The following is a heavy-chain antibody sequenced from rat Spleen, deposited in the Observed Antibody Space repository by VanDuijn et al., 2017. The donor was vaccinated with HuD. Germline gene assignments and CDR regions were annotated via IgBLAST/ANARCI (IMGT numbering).Heavy chain of an antibody. CDR3: ARHGGYYPGISFDY. V-gene: IGHV5-25*01. Sequence: EVQLVESGGGLVQPGRSMKLSCAASGFTFSNYYMAWVRQAPTKGLEWVASISISGDDTYYRDSVKGRFTISRNDAKSTLYLQMESLRSEDTATYYCARHGGYYPGISFDYWGQGVMVTVSS. D-gene: IGHD1-4*01. CDR1: GFTFSNYY. CDR2: ISISGDDT. J-gene: IGHJ2*01.